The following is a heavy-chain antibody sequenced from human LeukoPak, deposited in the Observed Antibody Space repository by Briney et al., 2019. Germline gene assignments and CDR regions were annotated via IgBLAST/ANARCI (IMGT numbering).Heavy chain of an antibody. CDR3: ARGSGSGWYYFDY. CDR2: IYPGDSDT. J-gene: IGHJ4*02. Sequence: GESLRISCKGSGYIFTNCWIGWVRQMPGKGLEWMGIIYPGDSDTRYSPSFQGQVTISADKSISTAYLQWSSLKASDTAMYYCARGSGSGWYYFDYWGQGTLVTVSS. V-gene: IGHV5-51*01. D-gene: IGHD6-19*01. CDR1: GYIFTNCW.